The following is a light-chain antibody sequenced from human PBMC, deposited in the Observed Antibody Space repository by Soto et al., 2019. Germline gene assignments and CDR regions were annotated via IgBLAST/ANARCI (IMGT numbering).Light chain of an antibody. CDR2: AAS. V-gene: IGKV1-27*01. J-gene: IGKJ4*01. CDR3: QKYNNAPQLT. Sequence: DIQMTQSPSSLSASVGDRVTITCRASQGISNYLARYQQKPGKVPKLLIYAASTLLSGVPSRFSGSGSGTDFTLTISSLQPEDVATYYCQKYNNAPQLTFGGGTKVDIK. CDR1: QGISNY.